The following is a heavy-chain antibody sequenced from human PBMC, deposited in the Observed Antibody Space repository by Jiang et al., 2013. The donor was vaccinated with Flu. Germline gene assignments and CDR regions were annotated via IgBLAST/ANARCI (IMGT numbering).Heavy chain of an antibody. CDR3: ARLPFSDSSGSDDY. J-gene: IGHJ4*02. CDR2: IYPGDSDT. Sequence: SLKISCKGSGYSFTNYWIGWVRQMPGKGLEWMGIIYPGDSDTRYSPSFQGQVIISADKSISTAYLQWSSLKASDTAMYYCARLPFSDSSGSDDYWGQGTLVTVSS. CDR1: GYSFTNYW. V-gene: IGHV5-51*01. D-gene: IGHD3-22*01.